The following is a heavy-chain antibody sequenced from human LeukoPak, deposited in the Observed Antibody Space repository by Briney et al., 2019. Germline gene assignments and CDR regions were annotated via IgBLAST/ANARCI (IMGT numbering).Heavy chain of an antibody. Sequence: ASVKVSCKASGGTFSSYAISWVRQAPGQGLEWMGGIIPIFGTANYAQKFQGRVTITADESTSTAYMELSSLRSEDTAVYYCARGEVGATTTYYFDYWGQGTLVTVSS. J-gene: IGHJ4*02. CDR2: IIPIFGTA. V-gene: IGHV1-69*13. CDR1: GGTFSSYA. CDR3: ARGEVGATTTYYFDY. D-gene: IGHD1-26*01.